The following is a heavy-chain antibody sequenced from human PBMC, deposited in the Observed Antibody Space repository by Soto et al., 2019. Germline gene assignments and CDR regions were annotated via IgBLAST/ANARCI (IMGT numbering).Heavy chain of an antibody. CDR2: IYPGDSDT. D-gene: IGHD5-18*01. CDR1: GYNFATYW. J-gene: IGHJ6*02. V-gene: IGHV5-51*01. CDR3: ARRGYSYGLDV. Sequence: PGESLKISCKGSGYNFATYWIAWVRQLPGKGPEWMGIIYPGDSDTSYSPSFQGQVTISVDKSISTAYLQWNSLKASDTAMYYCARRGYSYGLDVWGQGTKVTVS.